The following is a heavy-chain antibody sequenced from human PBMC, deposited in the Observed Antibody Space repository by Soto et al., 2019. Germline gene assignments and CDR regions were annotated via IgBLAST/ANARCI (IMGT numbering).Heavy chain of an antibody. CDR2: INPNSGGT. Sequence: EASVKVSCKASGYTFTGYYMHWVRQAPGQGLEWMGWINPNSGGTNYAQKFQGWVTMTRDTSISTAYMELSRLRSDDTAVYYCARGYYDFPSHYGMDVWGQGTTVTVSS. D-gene: IGHD3-3*01. CDR3: ARGYYDFPSHYGMDV. V-gene: IGHV1-2*04. CDR1: GYTFTGYY. J-gene: IGHJ6*02.